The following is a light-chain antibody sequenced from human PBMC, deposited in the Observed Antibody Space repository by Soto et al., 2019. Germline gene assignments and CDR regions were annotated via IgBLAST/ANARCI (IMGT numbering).Light chain of an antibody. V-gene: IGKV3-20*01. CDR1: QSVRSTY. Sequence: EIVLTQSPGTLSLSPGERATLSCRASQSVRSTYLAWNQQKPGQAPRLLIYGASSRATDIPDRFSGSGSGTDFTLTITRLEPEDFAVFYCQQYGTSPGSFGQGTKVEIK. CDR3: QQYGTSPGS. J-gene: IGKJ2*03. CDR2: GAS.